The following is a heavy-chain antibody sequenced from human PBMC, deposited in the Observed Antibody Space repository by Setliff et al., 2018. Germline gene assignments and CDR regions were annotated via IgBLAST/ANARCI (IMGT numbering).Heavy chain of an antibody. J-gene: IGHJ4*02. CDR1: GASITNINYY. Sequence: PSETLSLTCTVSGASITNINYYWGLIRQPPGKGLEWIGSIFYSERTFYNPSLGSRVTISVDTSTNQFSLKLHSMTAADTAIYYCARGLPTATRTGLAYWGQGTLVTVSS. CDR3: ARGLPTATRTGLAY. V-gene: IGHV4-39*07. CDR2: IFYSERT. D-gene: IGHD1-7*01.